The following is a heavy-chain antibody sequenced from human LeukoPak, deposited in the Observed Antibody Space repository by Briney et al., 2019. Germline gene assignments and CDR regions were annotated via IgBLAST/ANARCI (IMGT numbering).Heavy chain of an antibody. D-gene: IGHD1-14*01. J-gene: IGHJ4*02. Sequence: GGSLRLSCAASGFTFSSYGMHWVRQAPGKGLEWVAVIWYGGSNKYYADSVKGRFTISRDNSKNTLYLQMNSLRAEDTAVYYCAKRARVASPEIDYWGQGTLVTVSS. CDR1: GFTFSSYG. CDR2: IWYGGSNK. CDR3: AKRARVASPEIDY. V-gene: IGHV3-33*06.